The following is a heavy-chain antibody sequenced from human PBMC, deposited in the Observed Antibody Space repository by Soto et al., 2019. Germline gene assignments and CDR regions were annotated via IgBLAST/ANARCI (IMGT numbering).Heavy chain of an antibody. V-gene: IGHV3-74*01. J-gene: IGHJ3*02. Sequence: LRLSCAASGFTFSSYWMHWVRQAPGKGLVWVSRINSDGSSTSYADSVKGRFTISRDNAKNTLYLQMNSLRAEDTAVYYCARDGGGFILRYFDWLSSTDAFDIWGQGTMVTVSS. CDR3: ARDGGGFILRYFDWLSSTDAFDI. CDR2: INSDGSST. D-gene: IGHD3-9*01. CDR1: GFTFSSYW.